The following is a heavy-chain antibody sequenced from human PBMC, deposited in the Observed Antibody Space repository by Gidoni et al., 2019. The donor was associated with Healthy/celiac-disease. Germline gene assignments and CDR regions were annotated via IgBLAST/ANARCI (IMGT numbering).Heavy chain of an antibody. Sequence: EVQLVESGGGLVKPGGSLRLSCAASGFTFSSYSMNWVRQAPGKGLEWVSSISSSSSYIYYADSVKGRFTISRDNAKNSLYLQMNSLRAEDTAVYYCARDMRDYGDYVWFDPWGQGTLVTVSS. D-gene: IGHD4-17*01. CDR1: GFTFSSYS. V-gene: IGHV3-21*01. J-gene: IGHJ5*02. CDR2: ISSSSSYI. CDR3: ARDMRDYGDYVWFDP.